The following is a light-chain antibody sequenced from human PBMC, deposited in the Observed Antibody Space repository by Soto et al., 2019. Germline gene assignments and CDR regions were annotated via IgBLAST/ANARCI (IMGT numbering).Light chain of an antibody. CDR3: LQHHVNSYT. CDR1: QGIRID. J-gene: IGKJ2*01. Sequence: DIQMTQSPSSLSASIGDRVTITCRASQGIRIDVAWFQVKPGKAPKRLIYAASSLSSGVPSRFSVSGLGTEFTLTISSLQPEDCATYYCLQHHVNSYTFHQETNLQIK. CDR2: AAS. V-gene: IGKV1-17*01.